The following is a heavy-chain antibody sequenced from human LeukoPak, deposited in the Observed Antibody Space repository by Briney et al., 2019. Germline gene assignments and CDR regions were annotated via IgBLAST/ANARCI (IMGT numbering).Heavy chain of an antibody. V-gene: IGHV4-39*01. D-gene: IGHD2-2*02. CDR2: IYYSGST. CDR1: GCSISSSSYY. CDR3: ARHLLFFCSSPSWYRYYFDY. J-gene: IGHJ4*02. Sequence: SETLSLTCTVSGCSISSSSYYWGWIRQPPGKGLEWIGNIYYSGSTYYNPSLKSRATISVDTHKNQCSLKLSSVPAAETAVYYCARHLLFFCSSPSWYRYYFDYGGRGTLVTVSS.